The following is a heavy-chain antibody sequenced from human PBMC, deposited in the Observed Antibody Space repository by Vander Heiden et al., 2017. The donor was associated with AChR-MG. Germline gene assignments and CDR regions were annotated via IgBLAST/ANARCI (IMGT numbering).Heavy chain of an antibody. V-gene: IGHV3-23*01. J-gene: IGHJ4*02. CDR1: GFTFSSYA. Sequence: EVQLLESGGGLVQPGGSLRLSCAASGFTFSSYAMSWVRQAPGKGLEWVSAISGSGGSTYYADSVKGRFTISRDNSKNTLYLQMNSLRAEDTAVYYCASQSYAGYSYGYDYWGQGTLVTVSS. CDR3: ASQSYAGYSYGYDY. D-gene: IGHD5-18*01. CDR2: ISGSGGST.